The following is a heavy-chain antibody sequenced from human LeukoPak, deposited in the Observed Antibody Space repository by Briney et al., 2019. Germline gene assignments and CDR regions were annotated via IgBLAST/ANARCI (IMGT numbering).Heavy chain of an antibody. CDR2: INPNSGGT. V-gene: IGHV1-2*02. CDR3: ARDREWLVQDPHWYFDL. Sequence: ASVKVSCKASGYTFTGYYMHWVRQAPGRGLEWMGWINPNSGGTNYAQEFQGRVTMTRDTSISTAYMELSRLRSDDTAVYYCARDREWLVQDPHWYFDLWGRGTLVTVSS. J-gene: IGHJ2*01. CDR1: GYTFTGYY. D-gene: IGHD6-19*01.